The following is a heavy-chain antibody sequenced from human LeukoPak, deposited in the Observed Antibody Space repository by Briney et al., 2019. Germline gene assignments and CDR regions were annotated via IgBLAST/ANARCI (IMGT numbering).Heavy chain of an antibody. CDR1: GGSNSSYY. D-gene: IGHD6-13*01. Sequence: PSETLSLTCTVSGGSNSSYYWSWVRQPPGKGLEWIGEINHSGSTNYNPSLKSRVTISVDTSKNQFSLKLSSVTAADTAVYYCVTWQQLAFDYWGQGTLVTVSS. CDR2: INHSGST. V-gene: IGHV4-34*01. J-gene: IGHJ4*02. CDR3: VTWQQLAFDY.